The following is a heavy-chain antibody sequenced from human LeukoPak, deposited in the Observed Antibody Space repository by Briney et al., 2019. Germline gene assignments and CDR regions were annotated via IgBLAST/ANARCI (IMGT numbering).Heavy chain of an antibody. V-gene: IGHV3-23*01. CDR2: ISGGGETT. CDR1: GFTFNNYA. Sequence: QPGGSLRLSCAPSGFTFNNYAMNWVPQAPGKGLEWLSSISGGGETTYYADSAKGRFTISRDNSQNTLYLQMNSLRAEDTAVYYCARGHADYVGYFFFDYWGQGTLVTVSS. CDR3: ARGHADYVGYFFFDY. D-gene: IGHD4/OR15-4a*01. J-gene: IGHJ4*02.